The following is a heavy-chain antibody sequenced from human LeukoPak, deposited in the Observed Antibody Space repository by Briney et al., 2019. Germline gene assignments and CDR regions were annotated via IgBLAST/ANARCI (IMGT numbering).Heavy chain of an antibody. Sequence: PGGSLRLSCAASGFTFSSYAMHWVRQAPGKGLEWVAVISYDGSNKYYADSVKGRFTISRDNSKNTLYLQMNSLRAEDTAVYYCARVRIQLWSGFDYWGQGTLVTVSS. CDR3: ARVRIQLWSGFDY. V-gene: IGHV3-30-3*01. D-gene: IGHD5-18*01. CDR1: GFTFSSYA. J-gene: IGHJ4*02. CDR2: ISYDGSNK.